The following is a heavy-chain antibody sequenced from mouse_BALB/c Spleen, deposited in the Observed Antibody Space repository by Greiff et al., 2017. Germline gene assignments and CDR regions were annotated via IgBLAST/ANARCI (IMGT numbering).Heavy chain of an antibody. Sequence: EVKLQESGPELVKPGASVKMSCKASGYTFTSYVMHWVKQKPGQGLEWIGYINPYNDGTKYNEKFKGKATLTSDKSSSTAYMELSSLTSEDSAVYYCASPTIYYGNPWYFDVWGAGTTVTVSS. CDR1: GYTFTSYV. J-gene: IGHJ1*01. D-gene: IGHD2-1*01. CDR3: ASPTIYYGNPWYFDV. CDR2: INPYNDGT. V-gene: IGHV1-14*01.